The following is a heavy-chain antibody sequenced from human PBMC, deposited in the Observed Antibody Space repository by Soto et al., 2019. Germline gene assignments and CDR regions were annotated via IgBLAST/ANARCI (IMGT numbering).Heavy chain of an antibody. D-gene: IGHD1-26*01. CDR2: ISGSGGST. Sequence: GGSLRLSCAASGFSFSSYAMSWVRQAPGKGLEWVSAISGSGGSTYYADSVTGRFIISRDNSMNTLYLQMSSLRVDDTAVYFCIKGGGVNYYTQYAFDFWGQGTMVTVSS. CDR1: GFSFSSYA. V-gene: IGHV3-23*01. CDR3: IKGGGVNYYTQYAFDF. J-gene: IGHJ3*01.